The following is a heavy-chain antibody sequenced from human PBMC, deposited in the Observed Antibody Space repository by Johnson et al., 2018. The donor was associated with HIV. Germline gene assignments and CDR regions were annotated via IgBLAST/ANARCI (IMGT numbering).Heavy chain of an antibody. CDR1: GFTFSSYD. D-gene: IGHD2-15*01. Sequence: VQLVESGGGLVQPGGSLRLSCAASGFTFSSYDMHWVRQATGKGLEWVSAIGTVGDTYYVGSVKGRFTISRDNAKNSLYLQVNSLRAGDTAVYYCARERYGSQAIDAFDIWGQGTMVTVSS. J-gene: IGHJ3*02. CDR3: ARERYGSQAIDAFDI. CDR2: IGTVGDT. V-gene: IGHV3-13*01.